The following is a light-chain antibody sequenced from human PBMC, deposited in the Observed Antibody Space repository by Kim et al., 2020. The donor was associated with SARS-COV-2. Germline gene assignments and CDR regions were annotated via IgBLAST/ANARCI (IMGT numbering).Light chain of an antibody. V-gene: IGLV6-57*04. CDR2: EDN. J-gene: IGLJ3*02. CDR3: QSYDSSNWV. Sequence: LTQPHSVSESPGKTVTISCTRSSGSIASNYVQWYQQRPGSAPTTVIYEDNQRPSGVPDRFSGSIDSSSNSASLTISGLKTEDEADYYCQSYDSSNWVFGGGTQLTV. CDR1: SGSIASNY.